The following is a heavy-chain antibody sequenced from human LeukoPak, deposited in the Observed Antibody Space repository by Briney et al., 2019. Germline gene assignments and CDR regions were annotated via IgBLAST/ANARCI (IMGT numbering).Heavy chain of an antibody. CDR2: ISSNGGST. Sequence: PGGSLRLSCAASGFTFSSYAMHWVRQAPGKGLEYVSAISSNGGSTYYANSVKGRFTISRDNSKNTLYLQMGSLRAEDMAVYYCARDGSYGAFDIWGQGTMVTVSS. J-gene: IGHJ3*02. CDR1: GFTFSSYA. D-gene: IGHD4-17*01. V-gene: IGHV3-64*01. CDR3: ARDGSYGAFDI.